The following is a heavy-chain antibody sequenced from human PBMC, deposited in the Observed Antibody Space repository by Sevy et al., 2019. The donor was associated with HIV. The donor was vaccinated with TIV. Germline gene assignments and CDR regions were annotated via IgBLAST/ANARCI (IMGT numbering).Heavy chain of an antibody. CDR3: ARAPPVRSGDDSLNWFDP. CDR1: GGPMSSYY. Sequence: SETLSLTCTVSGGPMSSYYWSWLRQPPGKGLQYIGYIHYTGSSNYNPALKSRVTISLDTSKNQFPLKLTSVTAADTAVYYCARAPPVRSGDDSLNWFDPWGQGTLVTVSS. CDR2: IHYTGSS. J-gene: IGHJ5*02. V-gene: IGHV4-59*01. D-gene: IGHD5-12*01.